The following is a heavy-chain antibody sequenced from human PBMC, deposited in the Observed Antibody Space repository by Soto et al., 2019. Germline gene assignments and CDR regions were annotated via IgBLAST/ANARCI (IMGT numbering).Heavy chain of an antibody. CDR1: GFTFSSYA. V-gene: IGHV3-23*01. CDR3: AKSSGYSSSWFFNWFAP. Sequence: GGSLRLSCAASGFTFSSYAMSWVRQAPGKGLEWVSAISGSGGSTYYADSVKGRFTISRDNSKNTLYLQMNSLRAEDTAVYYCAKSSGYSSSWFFNWFAPWGQGTLVTVSS. D-gene: IGHD6-13*01. CDR2: ISGSGGST. J-gene: IGHJ5*02.